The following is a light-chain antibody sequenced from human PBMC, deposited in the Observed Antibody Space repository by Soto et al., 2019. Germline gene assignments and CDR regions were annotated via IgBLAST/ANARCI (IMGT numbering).Light chain of an antibody. CDR3: AAWDDSLKRVV. V-gene: IGLV1-44*01. CDR1: SSNIGSET. CDR2: VNN. Sequence: QSVLTQPPSASGTPGQRVTISCSGSSSNIGSETVNWYQHLPGTAPKLLIYVNNQRPSGAPDRFSGSKSGTSASLAISGLQSEDEADYFCAAWDDSLKRVVFGGGTKLTVL. J-gene: IGLJ2*01.